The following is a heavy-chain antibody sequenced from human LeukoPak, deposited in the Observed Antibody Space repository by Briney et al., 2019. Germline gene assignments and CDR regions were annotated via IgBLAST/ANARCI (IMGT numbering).Heavy chain of an antibody. J-gene: IGHJ3*02. V-gene: IGHV5-51*01. Sequence: EDPLQISGPGSGLPYTNYWTGWARHLPEKGLARMGIIYPGDSDTRYSPPFQGQLPISADKSISTAYLQWSSLKASDTAMYYCPTRIPLWLGYFDAFDIWGQGTMVTVSS. CDR1: GLPYTNYW. D-gene: IGHD5-18*01. CDR3: PTRIPLWLGYFDAFDI. CDR2: IYPGDSDT.